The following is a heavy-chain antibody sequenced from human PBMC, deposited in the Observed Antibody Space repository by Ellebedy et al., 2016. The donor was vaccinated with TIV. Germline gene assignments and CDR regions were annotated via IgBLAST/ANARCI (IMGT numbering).Heavy chain of an antibody. Sequence: PGGSLRLSCAASGISLRSYAMSLVRQAPGKGLEWVSTIGGTGGTTYYRESVKGRFTVSRDTSRNTLYLQMSSLRAEETDVYYCAKLPVAYNWNYADDYWGQGTLVTVSS. V-gene: IGHV3-23*01. CDR3: AKLPVAYNWNYADDY. D-gene: IGHD1-7*01. CDR2: IGGTGGTT. J-gene: IGHJ4*02. CDR1: GISLRSYA.